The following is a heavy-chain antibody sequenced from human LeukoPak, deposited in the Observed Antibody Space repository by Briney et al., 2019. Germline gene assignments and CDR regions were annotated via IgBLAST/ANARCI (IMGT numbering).Heavy chain of an antibody. V-gene: IGHV4-59*11. CDR2: IYYSGTT. J-gene: IGHJ3*02. D-gene: IGHD3-16*01. CDR1: GGSIDDHY. CDR3: ARVELNYDYTEGDVFDI. Sequence: SETLSLTCTVSGGSIDDHYWNWVRQPPGKGLEWIGHIYYSGTTNYNPSLKSRVTISLDTSKNQFSLRLNSVTAADTAVYYCARVELNYDYTEGDVFDIWGQGTMVTVSS.